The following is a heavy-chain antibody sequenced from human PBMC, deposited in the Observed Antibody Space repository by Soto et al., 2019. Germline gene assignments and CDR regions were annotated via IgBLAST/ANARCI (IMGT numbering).Heavy chain of an antibody. CDR2: INHSGST. J-gene: IGHJ4*02. D-gene: IGHD5-12*01. Sequence: LEILSLTCTVSGGSISSGGSYWSWIRQPPRKGLEWIGEINHSGSTNYNPSLKSRVTISVDTSKNQFSLKLNSVTAADTAVYYCARSGLSDYWGQGTLVTVSS. CDR3: ARSGLSDY. CDR1: GGSISSGGSY. V-gene: IGHV4-39*07.